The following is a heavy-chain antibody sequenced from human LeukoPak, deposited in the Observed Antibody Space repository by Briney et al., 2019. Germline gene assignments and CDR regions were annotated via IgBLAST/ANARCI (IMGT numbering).Heavy chain of an antibody. V-gene: IGHV4-39*07. D-gene: IGHD6-13*01. J-gene: IGHJ6*03. CDR2: IYYSGST. CDR3: ALIGPAAGSRSYYYYYYMDV. Sequence: SETLSLTCTVSGGSISSSSYYWGWIRQPPGKGLEWIGSIYYSGSTYYNPSLKSRVTISVDTSKNQFSLKLSSVTAADTAAYYCALIGPAAGSRSYYYYYYMDVWGKGTTVTVSS. CDR1: GGSISSSSYY.